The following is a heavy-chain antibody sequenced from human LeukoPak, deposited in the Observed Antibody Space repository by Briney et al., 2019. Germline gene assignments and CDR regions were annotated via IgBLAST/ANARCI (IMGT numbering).Heavy chain of an antibody. CDR2: INPNSGGT. CDR3: ARDIIEGIQLWLLDYYYGMDV. J-gene: IGHJ6*02. Sequence: GASVKVSCKASGYTFTGYYMHWVRQAPGQGLEWMGWINPNSGGTNYAQKFQGRVTMTRDTSISTAYMELSRLRSDDTAVYYCARDIIEGIQLWLLDYYYGMDVWGQGTTVTVSS. D-gene: IGHD5-18*01. V-gene: IGHV1-2*02. CDR1: GYTFTGYY.